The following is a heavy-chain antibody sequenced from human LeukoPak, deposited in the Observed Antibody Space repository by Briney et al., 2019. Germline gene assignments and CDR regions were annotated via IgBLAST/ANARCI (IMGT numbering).Heavy chain of an antibody. CDR1: GFPFSRYW. J-gene: IGHJ5*02. Sequence: GSPRLFCAASGFPFSRYWLNWVRPGSGEGLEWVANIKQDGSEKYYVDSVKGRFTISRDNAKNSLYLQMNSLRVEDTAVYYCARGWELDPWGQGTLVTVSS. D-gene: IGHD1-26*01. V-gene: IGHV3-7*05. CDR2: IKQDGSEK. CDR3: ARGWELDP.